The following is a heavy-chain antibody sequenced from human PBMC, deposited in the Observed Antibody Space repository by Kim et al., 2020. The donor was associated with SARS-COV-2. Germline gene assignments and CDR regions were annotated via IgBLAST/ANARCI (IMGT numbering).Heavy chain of an antibody. CDR2: IWYDGSNK. D-gene: IGHD3-16*01. Sequence: SLRLSCAASGFTFSSYGMHWVRQAPGKGLEWVAVIWYDGSNKYYADSVKGRFTISRDNSKNTLYLQMNSLRAEDTAVYYCARVGGDYYYYMDVWGKGTTVTVSS. V-gene: IGHV3-33*01. CDR3: ARVGGDYYYYMDV. CDR1: GFTFSSYG. J-gene: IGHJ6*03.